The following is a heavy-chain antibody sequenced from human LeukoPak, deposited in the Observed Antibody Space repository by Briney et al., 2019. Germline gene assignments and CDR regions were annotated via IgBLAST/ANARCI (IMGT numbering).Heavy chain of an antibody. Sequence: GGSLRLSCAASRFTFSNYNMNWVRQAPGKGLEWVSSISSSSSYIYYADSVKGRFTISRDNAKNSLYLQMSSLRAEDTAVYYCARELISSSWYRDAFDIWGQGTMVTVSS. CDR3: ARELISSSWYRDAFDI. CDR1: RFTFSNYN. J-gene: IGHJ3*02. V-gene: IGHV3-21*01. D-gene: IGHD6-13*01. CDR2: ISSSSSYI.